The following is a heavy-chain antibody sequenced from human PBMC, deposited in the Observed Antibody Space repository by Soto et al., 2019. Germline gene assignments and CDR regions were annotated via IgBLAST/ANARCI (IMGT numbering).Heavy chain of an antibody. CDR2: ISGSGGST. CDR1: GFTFSSYA. CDR3: AKADKGRYYFDY. Sequence: PGGSLRLSCAASGFTFSSYAMSWVRQAPGKGLEWVSAISGSGGSTYYADSVKGRFTISRDNSRNTLYLQMNSLRAEDTAVYYCAKADKGRYYFDYWGQGTLVTVSS. V-gene: IGHV3-23*01. J-gene: IGHJ4*02. D-gene: IGHD2-15*01.